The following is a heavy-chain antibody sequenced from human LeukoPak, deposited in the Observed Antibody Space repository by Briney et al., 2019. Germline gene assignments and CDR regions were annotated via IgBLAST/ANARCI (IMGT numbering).Heavy chain of an antibody. V-gene: IGHV1-8*01. CDR2: MNPNSGNT. J-gene: IGHJ6*02. Sequence: GASVNVSYTASGYTFTSYDINWVRQATGQGLEWMGWMNPNSGNTGYSQKFKGRVTMTRNTYISTAYMELSSLRSEDTAVYYCAREQPGYSSGWFLGPHYYYYGMDVWGQGTTVTVSS. D-gene: IGHD6-19*01. CDR3: AREQPGYSSGWFLGPHYYYYGMDV. CDR1: GYTFTSYD.